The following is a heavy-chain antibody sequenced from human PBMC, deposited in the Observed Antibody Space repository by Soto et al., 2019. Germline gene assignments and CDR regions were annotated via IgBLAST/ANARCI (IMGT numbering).Heavy chain of an antibody. CDR2: IYSSGST. CDR3: ARGQRFSDWFDP. V-gene: IGHV4-4*07. J-gene: IGHJ5*02. D-gene: IGHD3-3*01. CDR1: GGAISGYY. Sequence: LSLTCTVTGGAISGYYWTWIRQSDGEGLEWIGRIYSSGSTNYNPSLKSRVTISLDTSMNYFSLRLSSVTAADTAVYYCARGQRFSDWFDPWGQGTLVTVSS.